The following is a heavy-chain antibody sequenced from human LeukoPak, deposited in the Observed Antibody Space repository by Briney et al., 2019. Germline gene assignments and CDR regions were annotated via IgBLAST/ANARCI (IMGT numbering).Heavy chain of an antibody. V-gene: IGHV3-30*02. J-gene: IGHJ6*03. Sequence: PGGTLRLSCAASGFTFSSYGMHWVRQAPGKGLEWVAFIRYDGSNKYYADSVKGRFTISRDNSKNTLYLQMNSLRAEDTAVYYCARDYYGSGSYYYSYYYYYYMDVWGKGTTVTISS. CDR1: GFTFSSYG. D-gene: IGHD3-10*01. CDR3: ARDYYGSGSYYYSYYYYYYMDV. CDR2: IRYDGSNK.